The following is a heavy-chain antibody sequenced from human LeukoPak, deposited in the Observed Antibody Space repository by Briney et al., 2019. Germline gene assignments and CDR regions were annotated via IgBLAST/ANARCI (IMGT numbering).Heavy chain of an antibody. D-gene: IGHD3-22*01. Sequence: SGTLSLTCTVSGGTISSYYWSWIRQPPGKGLEWIGYIYYSGSTYYNPSLKSRVTISIDTHKSQYSLKLSSVTAADAAVYDCARVNYYDSSGAYYYMDVWGRGTTVTVSS. V-gene: IGHV4-59*12. CDR2: IYYSGST. CDR1: GGTISSYY. CDR3: ARVNYYDSSGAYYYMDV. J-gene: IGHJ6*03.